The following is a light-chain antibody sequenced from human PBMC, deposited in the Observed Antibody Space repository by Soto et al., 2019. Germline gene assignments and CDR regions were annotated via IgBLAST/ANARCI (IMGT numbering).Light chain of an antibody. Sequence: QSLLTQPASVSGSPGQSITIACTGTSSDVGSYNLVSWYQQHPGKAPKLMIYEGSKRPSGVSNRFSGSKSGNTASLTISGLQAEDETDYYCCSYAGSSTLVFGGGT. CDR1: SSDVGSYNL. J-gene: IGLJ2*01. CDR3: CSYAGSSTLV. V-gene: IGLV2-23*01. CDR2: EGS.